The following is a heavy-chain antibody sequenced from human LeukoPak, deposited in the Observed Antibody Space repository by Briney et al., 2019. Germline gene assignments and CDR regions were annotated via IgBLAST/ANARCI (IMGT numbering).Heavy chain of an antibody. V-gene: IGHV3-21*01. J-gene: IGHJ4*02. Sequence: PGGSLRLSCAASGFTFSSYSMNWVRQAPGKGLEWVSSISSSSSYIYYADSVKGRFTISRDNAKNSLYLQMNSLRAEDTAVYYCAKDLYYYDSSGYHGGTGGFDYWGQGTLVTVSS. CDR1: GFTFSSYS. CDR3: AKDLYYYDSSGYHGGTGGFDY. CDR2: ISSSSSYI. D-gene: IGHD3-22*01.